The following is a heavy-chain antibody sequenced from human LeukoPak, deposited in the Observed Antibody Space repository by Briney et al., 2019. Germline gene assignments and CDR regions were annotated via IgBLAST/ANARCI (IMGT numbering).Heavy chain of an antibody. J-gene: IGHJ4*02. CDR1: GGSISSYY. V-gene: IGHV4-59*01. CDR2: IYYSGST. CDR3: AREARTPTYYYGSGSYIHFDY. Sequence: SETLSLTCTVSGGSISSYYWSWIRQPPGKGLVWIGYIYYSGSTNYNPSLKSRVTISVDTSKNQFSLKLSSVTAADTAVYYCAREARTPTYYYGSGSYIHFDYWGQGTLVTVSS. D-gene: IGHD3-10*01.